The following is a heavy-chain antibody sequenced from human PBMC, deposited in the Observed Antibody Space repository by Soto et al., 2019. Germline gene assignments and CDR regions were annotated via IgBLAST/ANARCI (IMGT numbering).Heavy chain of an antibody. V-gene: IGHV3-30-3*01. Sequence: QVQLVESGGGVVQPGRSLRLSCAASGFTFSSYAMHWVRQAPGKGLEWVAVISYDGSNKYYADSVKGRFTISRDNSKNTLYLQMNSLRAEDTAVYYCARDRGGMGGMGVWGQGTTVTVSS. CDR2: ISYDGSNK. J-gene: IGHJ6*02. D-gene: IGHD1-26*01. CDR1: GFTFSSYA. CDR3: ARDRGGMGGMGV.